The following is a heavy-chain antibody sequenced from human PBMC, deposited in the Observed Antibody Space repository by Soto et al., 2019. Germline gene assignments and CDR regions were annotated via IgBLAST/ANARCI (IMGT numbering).Heavy chain of an antibody. V-gene: IGHV1-8*01. CDR2: INAHSGNT. CDR3: AIFIFTMFRGGINYNPHYYYGMDV. J-gene: IGHJ6*02. Sequence: AEVKVSCKASAYTFTSYNINWVLQGPGQGLEATRWINAHSGNTGYAQKFQGRVTMTRNTSISTAYMELSSLRSEDTAVYYCAIFIFTMFRGGINYNPHYYYGMDVWGQGNTVTVSS. D-gene: IGHD3-10*01. CDR1: AYTFTSYN.